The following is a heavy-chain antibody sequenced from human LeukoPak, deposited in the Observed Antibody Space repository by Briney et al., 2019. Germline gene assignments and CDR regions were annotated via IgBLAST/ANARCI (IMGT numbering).Heavy chain of an antibody. CDR3: HYDSSGYGC. J-gene: IGHJ4*02. Sequence: AGGSLRLSCAASGFTFTNYWMSWVRQAPGKGPEWVANIKQDGSEKYCVDSVKGRFTISRDNAKNSLFLQMNSLRAEDTAVYYCHYDSSGYGCWGQGTLVTVSS. V-gene: IGHV3-7*01. D-gene: IGHD3-22*01. CDR1: GFTFTNYW. CDR2: IKQDGSEK.